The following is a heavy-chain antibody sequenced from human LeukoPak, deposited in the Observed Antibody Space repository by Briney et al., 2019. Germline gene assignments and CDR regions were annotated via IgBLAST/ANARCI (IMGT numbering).Heavy chain of an antibody. D-gene: IGHD6-13*01. CDR2: INPSGGGT. CDR3: ARGLGIAEYNFDY. Sequence: ASVKVSCKASGYTFTRYFIHWVRQAPGQGLEWVGIINPSGGGTNYAQKFQGRVTMTRDTSTSTFYMELSSLKSEDTAVYYCARGLGIAEYNFDYWGQGTLATVSS. CDR1: GYTFTRYF. J-gene: IGHJ4*02. V-gene: IGHV1-46*01.